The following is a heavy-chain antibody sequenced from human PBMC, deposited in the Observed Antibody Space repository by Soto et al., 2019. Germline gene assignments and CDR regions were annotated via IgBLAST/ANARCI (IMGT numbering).Heavy chain of an antibody. V-gene: IGHV1-2*04. D-gene: IGHD3-22*01. J-gene: IGHJ4*02. CDR1: GYTFTGYY. CDR3: ARDRIPYDSSGYLDY. Sequence: GASVKVSCKASGYTFTGYYMHWVRQAPGQVLEWMGWINPNSGGTNYAQKFQGWVTMTRDTSISTAYMELSRLRSDDTAVYYCARDRIPYDSSGYLDYWGQGTLVTVSS. CDR2: INPNSGGT.